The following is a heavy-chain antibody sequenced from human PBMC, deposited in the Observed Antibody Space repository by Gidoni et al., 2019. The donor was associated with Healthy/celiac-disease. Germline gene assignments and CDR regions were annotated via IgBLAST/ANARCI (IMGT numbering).Heavy chain of an antibody. D-gene: IGHD4-17*01. J-gene: IGHJ4*02. CDR1: GFTFSSYA. CDR2: ISGSGGST. Sequence: EVQLLESGGGLVQPGGSLRLSCAASGFTFSSYAMSWVRQALGKGLEWVSAISGSGGSTYYADSVKGRFTIFRDNSKNTLYLQMNSLRAEDTAVYYCAKDAYDYGYYFDYWGQGTLVTVSS. CDR3: AKDAYDYGYYFDY. V-gene: IGHV3-23*01.